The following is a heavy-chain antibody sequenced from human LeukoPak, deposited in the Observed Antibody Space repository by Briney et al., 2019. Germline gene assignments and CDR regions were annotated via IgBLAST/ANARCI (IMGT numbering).Heavy chain of an antibody. CDR1: GFTFSSFG. D-gene: IGHD3-10*01. V-gene: IGHV3-30*02. Sequence: GGSLRFSCGASGFTFSSFGMHWLRQAPGKGLEWVAIIWYDGSDKYYSDSVKGRFTISRDNSKNTLYLQMNSLRAEDTAVYYCAKFSGTGYYFYCMDACGQGTTVTVSS. CDR3: AKFSGTGYYFYCMDA. J-gene: IGHJ6*02. CDR2: IWYDGSDK.